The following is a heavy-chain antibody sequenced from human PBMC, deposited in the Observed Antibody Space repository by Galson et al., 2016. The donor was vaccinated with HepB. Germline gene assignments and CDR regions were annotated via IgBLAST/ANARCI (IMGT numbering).Heavy chain of an antibody. CDR3: ARADGEAEYFHH. D-gene: IGHD4-17*01. CDR2: ITYDGTNK. CDR1: GFPFSSYP. V-gene: IGHV3-30*04. J-gene: IGHJ1*01. Sequence: SLRLSCAASGFPFSSYPMHWVRQAPGKGLEWVATITYDGTNKYYAASVKGRFTISRDNSKDALHLQMNNLRADDTAVYYCARADGEAEYFHHWGQGTLVTVSS.